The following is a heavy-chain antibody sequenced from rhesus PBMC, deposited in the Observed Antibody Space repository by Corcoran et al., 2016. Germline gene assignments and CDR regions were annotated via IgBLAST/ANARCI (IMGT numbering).Heavy chain of an antibody. CDR1: GFTFSDYY. CDR3: ARDRGYSYSYYFDY. V-gene: IGHV3-178*01. Sequence: EVPLVASGGGLAKPGGSLSLSCAASGFTFSDYYLDWVRQAPGKGLEWVSRISNGGGSPWYADAVKGGFTISRENAKNTLYLQMNSLRAEDTAVYYCARDRGYSYSYYFDYWGQGVLVTVSS. J-gene: IGHJ4*01. D-gene: IGHD5-12*01. CDR2: ISNGGGSP.